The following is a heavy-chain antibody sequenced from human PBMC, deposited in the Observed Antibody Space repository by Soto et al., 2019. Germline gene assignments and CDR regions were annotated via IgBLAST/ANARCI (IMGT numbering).Heavy chain of an antibody. CDR2: IWYDGSNK. Sequence: GGSLRLSCAASGFTFSSYGMHWVRQAPGKGLEWVAVIWYDGSNKYYADSVKGRFTISRDNSKNTLYLQMNSLRAEDTAVYYCSNTPGGKIGSGWGQGTLVTVSS. D-gene: IGHD2-15*01. J-gene: IGHJ4*02. V-gene: IGHV3-33*06. CDR1: GFTFSSYG. CDR3: SNTPGGKIGSG.